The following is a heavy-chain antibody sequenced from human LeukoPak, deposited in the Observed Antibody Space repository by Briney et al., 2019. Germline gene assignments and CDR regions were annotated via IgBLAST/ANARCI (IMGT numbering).Heavy chain of an antibody. V-gene: IGHV3-53*01. Sequence: GGSLRLSCAASGFTVSTNYMSWVRQAPGKGLEWVSVFYSGGDRYYADSVKGRFTISRDNSKNTVYLQMNSLRPEDTAVYYCARNSVTGTGNYWGQGTLVTVSS. CDR2: FYSGGDR. CDR3: ARNSVTGTGNY. D-gene: IGHD6-19*01. J-gene: IGHJ4*02. CDR1: GFTVSTNY.